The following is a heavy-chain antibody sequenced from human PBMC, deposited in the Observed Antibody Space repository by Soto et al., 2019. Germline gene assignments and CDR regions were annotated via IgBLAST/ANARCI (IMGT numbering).Heavy chain of an antibody. CDR1: GGSFRGYF. D-gene: IGHD3-16*01. CDR3: QGGDF. Sequence: SETLSLTCAVSGGSFRGYFWSWIRQSPAKGLEWIGEINDSGNTYYNPSFKSRLTISGDTSTSQISLRLTSVTAADSAVYYCQGGDFWGQGTRVTV. V-gene: IGHV4-34*01. J-gene: IGHJ4*02. CDR2: INDSGNT.